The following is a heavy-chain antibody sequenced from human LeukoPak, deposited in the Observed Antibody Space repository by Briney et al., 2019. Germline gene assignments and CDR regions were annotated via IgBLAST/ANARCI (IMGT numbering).Heavy chain of an antibody. CDR1: GYTFTGYY. J-gene: IGHJ4*02. CDR2: INPNSGGT. CDR3: ARVHSSGWYRFPFDY. V-gene: IGHV1-2*02. Sequence: ASVKVSCKASGYTFTGYYMHWVRQAPGQGLEWMGWINPNSGGTNYAQKFQGRVTMTRDTSISTAYMELSRLRSDDTAVYYCARVHSSGWYRFPFDYWGQGTLVTVSS. D-gene: IGHD6-19*01.